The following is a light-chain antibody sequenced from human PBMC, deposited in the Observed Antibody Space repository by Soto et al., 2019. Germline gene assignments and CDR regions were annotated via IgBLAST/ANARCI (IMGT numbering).Light chain of an antibody. CDR1: QSVSSSY. J-gene: IGKJ5*01. CDR3: QQYGSSPIT. Sequence: EIVLTQSPGTLSLSPGERATLSCRASQSVSSSYLAWYQQKPGQAPRLLIYGSSSRATGIPDRFSGTKSGTDFTLTIRRLEPEDAAVYYCQQYGSSPITFGQGTRLEIK. V-gene: IGKV3-20*01. CDR2: GSS.